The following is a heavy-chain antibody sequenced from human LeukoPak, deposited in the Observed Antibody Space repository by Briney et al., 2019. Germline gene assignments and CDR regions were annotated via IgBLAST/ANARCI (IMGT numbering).Heavy chain of an antibody. J-gene: IGHJ6*02. V-gene: IGHV1-69*04. D-gene: IGHD3-10*02. Sequence: SVKVSCKASGGTFSTYAISWVRQAPGQGLEWMGRIIPILGIANYAQKFQGRVTITADKSTSTAYMELSSLRSEDTAVYYCARDLKGVRYGMDVWGQGTTVTVSS. CDR1: GGTFSTYA. CDR3: ARDLKGVRYGMDV. CDR2: IIPILGIA.